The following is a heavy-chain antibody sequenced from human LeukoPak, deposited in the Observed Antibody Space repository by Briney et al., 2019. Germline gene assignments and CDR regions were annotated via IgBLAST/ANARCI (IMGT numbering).Heavy chain of an antibody. CDR2: IWSDGTNK. D-gene: IGHD4-11*01. V-gene: IGHV3-33*03. J-gene: IGHJ4*02. CDR1: GFTFSHFG. Sequence: GGSLRLSCAASGFTFSHFGFHWVRQAPGKGLEWVSVIWSDGTNKYYGNSVKGRFTIHRDDSQNRVYLQMNNLRVDDTAIYFCAKDAQRGFDYSNSLEYWGQGSPVTVSS. CDR3: AKDAQRGFDYSNSLEY.